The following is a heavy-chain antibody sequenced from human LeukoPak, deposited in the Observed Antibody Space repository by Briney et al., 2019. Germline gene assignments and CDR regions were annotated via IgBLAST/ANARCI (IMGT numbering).Heavy chain of an antibody. CDR1: GGPISSYY. CDR3: ARRGRRRIPFDY. CDR2: IYYSGST. Sequence: SETLSLTCTVSGGPISSYYWSWIRQPPGKGLEWIGYIYYSGSTNYNPSLKCRVTISVDTSKNQFSLKLSSVTAADTAVYYCARRGRRRIPFDYWGQGTLVTVSS. V-gene: IGHV4-59*12. J-gene: IGHJ4*02. D-gene: IGHD2-15*01.